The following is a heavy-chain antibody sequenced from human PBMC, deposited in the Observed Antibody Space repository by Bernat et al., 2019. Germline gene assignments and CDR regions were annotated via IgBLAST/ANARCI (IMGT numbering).Heavy chain of an antibody. CDR1: GFTFSNAW. CDR3: STREVSEREQLLFYY. D-gene: IGHD1-26*01. V-gene: IGHV3-15*07. CDR2: IKSKTDGGTT. Sequence: EVQLVESGGGLVKPGGSLRLSCAASGFTFSNAWMNWVRQAPGKGLEWVGRIKSKTDGGTTDYAAHVKGRFTISRDDSKNTLYLQMNSLKTEDTAVYYCSTREVSEREQLLFYYWGQGTLVTVSS. J-gene: IGHJ4*02.